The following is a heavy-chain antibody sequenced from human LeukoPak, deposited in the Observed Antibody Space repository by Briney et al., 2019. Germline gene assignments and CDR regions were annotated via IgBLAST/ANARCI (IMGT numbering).Heavy chain of an antibody. CDR3: ARESDSGKDFDC. CDR2: INPNNVDT. Sequence: ASVKVSCKASGYTFTYHYIHLVRQAPGQGLEWMGIINPNNVDTNYAQKFQGRVTMTRDTSTSTVYMELSSLGSEDTAVYYCARESDSGKDFDCWGQGTLVTVSS. CDR1: GYTFTYHY. V-gene: IGHV1-46*01. J-gene: IGHJ4*02. D-gene: IGHD1-26*01.